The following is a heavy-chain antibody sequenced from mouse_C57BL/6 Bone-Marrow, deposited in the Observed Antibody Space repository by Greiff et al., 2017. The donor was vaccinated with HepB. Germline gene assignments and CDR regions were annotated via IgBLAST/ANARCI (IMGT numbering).Heavy chain of an antibody. Sequence: VQGVESGAELVRPGASVTLSCKASGYTFTDYEMHWVKQTPVHGLEWIGAIDPETGGTAYNQKFKGKAILTADKSSSTAYMELRSLTSEDSAVYYCTRKYYYGSSYDYWGQGTLVTVSA. J-gene: IGHJ3*01. CDR3: TRKYYYGSSYDY. V-gene: IGHV1-15*01. D-gene: IGHD1-1*01. CDR2: IDPETGGT. CDR1: GYTFTDYE.